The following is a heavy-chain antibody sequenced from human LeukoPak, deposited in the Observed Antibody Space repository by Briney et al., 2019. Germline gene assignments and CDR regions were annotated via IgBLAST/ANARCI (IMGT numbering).Heavy chain of an antibody. J-gene: IGHJ4*02. D-gene: IGHD3-22*01. V-gene: IGHV4-34*01. Sequence: MASETLSLTCAVYGGSFSGHYWSWIRQPPGKGLEWIGEINHSGSTNYNPSLKSRVTISVDTSKNQFSLKLSSVTAADTAVYYCARDYDSSGYFDYWGQGTLVTVSS. CDR3: ARDYDSSGYFDY. CDR1: GGSFSGHY. CDR2: INHSGST.